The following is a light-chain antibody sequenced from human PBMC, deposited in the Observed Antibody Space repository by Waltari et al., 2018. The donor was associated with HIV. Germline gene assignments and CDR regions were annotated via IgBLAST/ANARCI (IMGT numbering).Light chain of an antibody. Sequence: QTVVTQEPSLTVSPGGTITLTCSSATGPVCHGHYVNWFQQKPGQPPRPLIYSSTRRHPLTPERFSGSLVGDRAALTLSNVWPEDQADYYCMLFFRTSYLFGGGTKVTVL. CDR2: SST. J-gene: IGLJ2*01. CDR1: TGPVCHGHY. CDR3: MLFFRTSYL. V-gene: IGLV7-43*01.